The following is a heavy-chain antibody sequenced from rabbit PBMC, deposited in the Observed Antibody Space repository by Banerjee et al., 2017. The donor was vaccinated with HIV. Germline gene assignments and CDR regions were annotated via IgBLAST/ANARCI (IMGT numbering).Heavy chain of an antibody. J-gene: IGHJ4*01. CDR1: GFDFISNA. D-gene: IGHD4-2*01. Sequence: QSLEESGGDLVKPGASLTLTCTASGFDFISNAMCWVRQAPGKGLEWIACIYSGSSGRPYYASWAKGRFTISKASSTTVTLQMTSLTAADTATYFCARDAGYAGSNLWGPGTLVTVS. CDR3: ARDAGYAGSNL. CDR2: IYSGSSGRP. V-gene: IGHV1S40*01.